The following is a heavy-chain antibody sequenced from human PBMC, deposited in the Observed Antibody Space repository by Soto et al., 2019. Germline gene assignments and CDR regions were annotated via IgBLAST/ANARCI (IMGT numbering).Heavy chain of an antibody. Sequence: GSPRLSCTASGFIFGDYAMSWVRQAPGKGLEWVGFIRSKTYGGTAEYAAPVKGRFTISRDDSKSIAYLQMTSLETEDTAVYYRTRGTVWSHCYYYCFDIWGEGTLVT. CDR3: TRGTVWSHCYYYCFDI. CDR1: GFIFGDYA. V-gene: IGHV3-49*04. CDR2: IRSKTYGGTA. J-gene: IGHJ3*02. D-gene: IGHD3-10*01.